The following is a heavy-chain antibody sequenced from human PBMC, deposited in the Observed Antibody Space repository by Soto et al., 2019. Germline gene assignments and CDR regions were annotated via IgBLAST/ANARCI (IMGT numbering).Heavy chain of an antibody. CDR2: INHSGST. V-gene: IGHV4-34*01. J-gene: IGHJ1*01. D-gene: IGHD6-19*01. Sequence: SGTLSLTCAVYGGSFSGYYWSWIRQPPGKGLEWIGEINHSGSTNYNPSLKSRVTISVDTSKNQFSLKLSSVTAADTAVYYCARGDVAVAGTKCFQHWGQGTLVTVSS. CDR3: ARGDVAVAGTKCFQH. CDR1: GGSFSGYY.